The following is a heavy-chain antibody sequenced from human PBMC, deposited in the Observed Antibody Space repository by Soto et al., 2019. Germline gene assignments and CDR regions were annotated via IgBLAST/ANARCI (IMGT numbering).Heavy chain of an antibody. CDR2: IIPIFGTA. J-gene: IGHJ5*02. D-gene: IGHD3-9*01. Sequence: SSVQVSLKASGGTYSSYASSWGRQAPGQGLEWMGGIIPIFGTANYAQKFQGRVTITADESTSTAYMELSSLRSEDTAVYYCARDEWDYDILTESPQRHWFDPWGQGPLVTVSS. CDR1: GGTYSSYA. CDR3: ARDEWDYDILTESPQRHWFDP. V-gene: IGHV1-69*13.